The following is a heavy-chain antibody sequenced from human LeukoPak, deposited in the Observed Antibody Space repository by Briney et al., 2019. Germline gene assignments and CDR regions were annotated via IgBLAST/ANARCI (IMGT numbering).Heavy chain of an antibody. CDR1: GFTFSSYA. Sequence: GGSLRLSCAASGFTFSSYAMSWVRQAPGKGLEWVGIIYPGDSDTRYGPSFQGQVTISADKSISTAYLQWSSLKASDTAMYYCARRYCSSTSCYYFDYWGQGTLVTVSS. CDR3: ARRYCSSTSCYYFDY. D-gene: IGHD2-2*01. CDR2: IYPGDSDT. V-gene: IGHV5-51*01. J-gene: IGHJ4*02.